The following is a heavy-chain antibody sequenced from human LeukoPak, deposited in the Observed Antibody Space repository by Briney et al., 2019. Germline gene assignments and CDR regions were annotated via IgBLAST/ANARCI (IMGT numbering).Heavy chain of an antibody. CDR2: IDHRGAA. Sequence: SETLSLTCAVYGASYNAYYWSWIRQPPGKGLEWIGDIDHRGAATYNPSLKSRLTISADASKSHFSLKLNSVTDADTAVYYCAVGITILGVAASFDSWGQGNLVIVSS. J-gene: IGHJ4*02. CDR1: GASYNAYY. CDR3: AVGITILGVAASFDS. V-gene: IGHV4-34*01. D-gene: IGHD3-3*01.